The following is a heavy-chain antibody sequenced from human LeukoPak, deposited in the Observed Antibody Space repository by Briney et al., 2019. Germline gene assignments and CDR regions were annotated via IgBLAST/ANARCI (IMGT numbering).Heavy chain of an antibody. Sequence: SVNVSCKASGGTFSSYAISWVRQAPGQGLEWMGGIIPIFGTANYAQKFQGRVTITADESTSTAYMELSSLRSEDTAVYYCARDGTRGYSYGYYYYYGMDVWGQGTTVTVSS. D-gene: IGHD5-18*01. CDR3: ARDGTRGYSYGYYYYYGMDV. J-gene: IGHJ6*02. V-gene: IGHV1-69*13. CDR1: GGTFSSYA. CDR2: IIPIFGTA.